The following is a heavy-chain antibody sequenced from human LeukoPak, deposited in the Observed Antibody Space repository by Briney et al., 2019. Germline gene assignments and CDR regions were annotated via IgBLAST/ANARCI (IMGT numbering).Heavy chain of an antibody. CDR1: GFTFSTYG. D-gene: IGHD3-16*01. V-gene: IGHV3-33*01. Sequence: GGSLRLSCAASGFTFSTYGIHWVRQAPGRGLEWVAAIWPDGSYIYYADSVKGRLTISRDNSKNTVYLQMNTLRDEDTAVYYCARAVGPFDYWGQGTLVTVSS. CDR2: IWPDGSYI. CDR3: ARAVGPFDY. J-gene: IGHJ4*02.